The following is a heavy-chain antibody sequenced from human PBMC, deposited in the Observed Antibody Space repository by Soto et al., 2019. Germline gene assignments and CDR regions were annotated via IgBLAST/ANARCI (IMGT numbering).Heavy chain of an antibody. J-gene: IGHJ4*02. D-gene: IGHD6-25*01. Sequence: GGSLRLSWAASGFTFSRYAMSWVRQAPGKGLEWVSAISGSGGSTYYADSVKGRFTISRDNSKNTLYLQMNSLRAEDTAVYYCAKAPKAAVHFDYWGQGTLVTVSS. CDR3: AKAPKAAVHFDY. V-gene: IGHV3-23*01. CDR1: GFTFSRYA. CDR2: ISGSGGST.